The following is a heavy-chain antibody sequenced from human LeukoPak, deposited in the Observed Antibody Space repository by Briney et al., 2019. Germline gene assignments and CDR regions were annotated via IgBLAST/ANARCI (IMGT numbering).Heavy chain of an antibody. CDR2: IIPIFGTA. D-gene: IGHD2-15*01. J-gene: IGHJ4*02. Sequence: SVKVSCKASGGTFSSYAISWVRQAPGQGLEWMGGIIPIFGTANYAQKFQGRVTITTDESTSTAYMELSSLRSEDTAVYYCARERRRYCSGGSCYIFDYWGQGTLATVSS. CDR1: GGTFSSYA. V-gene: IGHV1-69*05. CDR3: ARERRRYCSGGSCYIFDY.